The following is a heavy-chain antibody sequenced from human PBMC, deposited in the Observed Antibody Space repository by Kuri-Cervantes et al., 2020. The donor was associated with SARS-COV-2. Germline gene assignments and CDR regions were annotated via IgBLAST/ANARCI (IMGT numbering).Heavy chain of an antibody. CDR3: ARGGWSGPTYNWFDP. V-gene: IGHV1-69*05. J-gene: IGHJ5*02. CDR1: EGTFSNYA. D-gene: IGHD3-3*01. Sequence: SVKVSCKASEGTFSNYAISWVRQAPGQGLEWMGGIIPIFGIANNAQKFQGRVSITTDESTSTAYMELSSLRSEDTAVYYCARGGWSGPTYNWFDPWGQGTLVTVSS. CDR2: IIPIFGIA.